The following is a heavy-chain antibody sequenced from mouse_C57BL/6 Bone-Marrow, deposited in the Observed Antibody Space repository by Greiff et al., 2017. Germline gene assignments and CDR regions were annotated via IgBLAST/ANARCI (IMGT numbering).Heavy chain of an antibody. CDR2: ISDGGSYT. CDR1: GFTFSSYA. D-gene: IGHD2-3*01. V-gene: IGHV5-4*01. J-gene: IGHJ2*01. Sequence: EVTLVESGGGLVKPGGSLKLSCAASGFTFSSYAMSWVRQTPEKRLEWVATISDGGSYTYYPDNVKGRFTISRDNAKNNLYLQMSHLKSEDTAMYYCARDSADGYNYWGQGTTLTVSS. CDR3: ARDSADGYNY.